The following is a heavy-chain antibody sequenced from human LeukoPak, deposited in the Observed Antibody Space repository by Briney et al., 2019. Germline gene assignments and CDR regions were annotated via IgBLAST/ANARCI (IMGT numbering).Heavy chain of an antibody. J-gene: IGHJ4*02. V-gene: IGHV4-34*01. Sequence: SETVSLTCAVYSGSFSGYYWSWIRQPPGKGLEWIGEINHSGSTNYNPSLKSRVTISVDTSKNHFSLKLSSVTAADTALYYCASLHSSSWYGLFDYWGQGTLVTVSS. CDR3: ASLHSSSWYGLFDY. D-gene: IGHD6-13*01. CDR2: INHSGST. CDR1: SGSFSGYY.